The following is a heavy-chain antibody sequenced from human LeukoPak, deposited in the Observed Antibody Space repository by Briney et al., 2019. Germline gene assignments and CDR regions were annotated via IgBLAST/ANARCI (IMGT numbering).Heavy chain of an antibody. CDR1: GGSISSYY. CDR3: ARPSGFRVAEKYYFDY. Sequence: SETLSLTCTVSGGSISSYYWSWIRQPPGKGLEWIGYIYYSGSTNYNPSLKSRVTISVDTSKNQFSLKLSSVTAADTAVYYCARPSGFRVAEKYYFDYWGQGTLVTVSS. CDR2: IYYSGST. J-gene: IGHJ4*02. V-gene: IGHV4-59*01. D-gene: IGHD6-19*01.